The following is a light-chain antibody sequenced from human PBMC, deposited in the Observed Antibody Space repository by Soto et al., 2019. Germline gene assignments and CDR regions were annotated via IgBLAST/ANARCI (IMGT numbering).Light chain of an antibody. CDR1: LAISNY. CDR2: GAS. Sequence: DIQMTQSPSSLSAFVGDRVTITCRASLAISNYLAWSQQRPGKIPKLLIYGASTLQSGVPSRFGGSGSGTESSPTITSLQAEDVATYYCQRYNTVPWAFGQETTVAIK. J-gene: IGKJ1*01. V-gene: IGKV1-27*01. CDR3: QRYNTVPWA.